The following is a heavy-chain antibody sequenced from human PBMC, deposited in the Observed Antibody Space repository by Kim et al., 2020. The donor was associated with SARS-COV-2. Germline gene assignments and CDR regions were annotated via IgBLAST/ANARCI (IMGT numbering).Heavy chain of an antibody. CDR3: ARIAI. CDR2: IPIFGTA. Sequence: IPIFGTANYAQKFQGRVTITADESTSTAYMELSSLRSEDTAVYYCARIAIWGQGTLVTVSS. D-gene: IGHD6-13*01. V-gene: IGHV1-69*01. J-gene: IGHJ4*02.